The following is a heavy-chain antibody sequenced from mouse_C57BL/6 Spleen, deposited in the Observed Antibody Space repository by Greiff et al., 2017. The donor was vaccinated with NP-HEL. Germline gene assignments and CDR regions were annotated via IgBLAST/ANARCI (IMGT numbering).Heavy chain of an antibody. D-gene: IGHD5-1*01. J-gene: IGHJ4*01. V-gene: IGHV1-64*01. CDR3: ARYLYAMDY. Sequence: QVQLQQPGAELVKPGASVKLSCKASGYTFTSYWMHWVNQRPGQGLEWIGMIHPNSGSTNYNEKFKSKTTLTVDKSSSTAYMQLSSLTSEDSAVYYCARYLYAMDYWGQGTSVTVSS. CDR1: GYTFTSYW. CDR2: IHPNSGST.